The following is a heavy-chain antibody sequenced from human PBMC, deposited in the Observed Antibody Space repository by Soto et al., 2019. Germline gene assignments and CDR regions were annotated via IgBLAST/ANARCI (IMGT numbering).Heavy chain of an antibody. V-gene: IGHV3-30*18. Sequence: QVQLVESGGGVVQPGRSLRLSCAASGFTFSSYGMHWVRQAPGKGLEWVAVISYDGSNKYYADSVKGRFTISRDNSKNTLYVQMNSLRAEDTAVYYCAKDPHSSSWPGGGMDVWGQGTTVTVSS. J-gene: IGHJ6*02. CDR2: ISYDGSNK. CDR1: GFTFSSYG. CDR3: AKDPHSSSWPGGGMDV. D-gene: IGHD6-13*01.